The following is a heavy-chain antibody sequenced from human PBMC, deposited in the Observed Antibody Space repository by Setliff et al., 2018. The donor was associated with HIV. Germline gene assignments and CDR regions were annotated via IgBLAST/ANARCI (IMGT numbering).Heavy chain of an antibody. V-gene: IGHV3-74*01. CDR3: VRDGVGTTPFDY. D-gene: IGHD1-26*01. J-gene: IGHJ4*02. Sequence: GGSLRLSCAASGFTFRNYKFNWVRQAPGKGLVWVSRINYHGSDISYADSVKGRFTISRDNAKNTVYLQMNNLRDEDTAVYFCVRDGVGTTPFDYWGQGSLVTVSS. CDR2: INYHGSDI. CDR1: GFTFRNYK.